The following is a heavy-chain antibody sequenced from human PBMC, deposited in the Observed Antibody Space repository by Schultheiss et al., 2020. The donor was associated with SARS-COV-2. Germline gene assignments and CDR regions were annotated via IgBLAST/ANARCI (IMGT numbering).Heavy chain of an antibody. Sequence: ASVKVSCKVSGYTLTELSMHWVRQAPGKGLEWMGGFDPEDGETIYAQKFQGRVTMTEDTSTDTAYMELSSLRSEDTAVYYCAVYYYGSGGWYYFDYWGQGTLVTVSS. D-gene: IGHD3-10*01. V-gene: IGHV1-24*01. CDR1: GYTLTELS. J-gene: IGHJ4*02. CDR2: FDPEDGET. CDR3: AVYYYGSGGWYYFDY.